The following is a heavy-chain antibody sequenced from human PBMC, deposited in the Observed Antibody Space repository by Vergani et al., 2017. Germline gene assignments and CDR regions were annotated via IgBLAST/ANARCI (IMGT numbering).Heavy chain of an antibody. CDR3: ARAPTGTTGPY. Sequence: EVQLLESGGGLVQPGGSLRLSCAASGFTVSSNYMSWVRQAPGKGLEWVSVIYSGGSTYYADSVKGRFTISRDNSKNTLYLQMNSLRAEDTAVYYCARAPTGTTGPYWGQGTLVTVSS. D-gene: IGHD1-1*01. J-gene: IGHJ4*02. V-gene: IGHV3-53*01. CDR2: IYSGGST. CDR1: GFTVSSNY.